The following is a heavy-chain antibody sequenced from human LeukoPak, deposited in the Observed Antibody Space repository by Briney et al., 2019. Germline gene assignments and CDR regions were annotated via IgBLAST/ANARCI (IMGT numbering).Heavy chain of an antibody. CDR2: IIPIFGTA. J-gene: IGHJ4*02. D-gene: IGHD6-6*01. CDR3: ARGGVQAARPRSYFDY. Sequence: GASVKVSCKASGGTFSSYAISWVRQAPGQGLEWMGGIIPIFGTANYAQKFQGRVTITADKSTSTAYMELSSLRSEDTAVYYCARGGVQAARPRSYFDYWGQGTLVTVSS. V-gene: IGHV1-69*06. CDR1: GGTFSSYA.